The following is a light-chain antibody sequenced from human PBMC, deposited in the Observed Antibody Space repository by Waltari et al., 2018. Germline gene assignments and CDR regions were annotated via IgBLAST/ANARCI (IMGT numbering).Light chain of an antibody. J-gene: IGKJ1*01. V-gene: IGKV3-20*01. CDR2: AAY. Sequence: EIVLTQSPGTLSLSPGERATLSCRASQSVSSGYLAWYQQKPGQAPSLLIYAAYSRATGMPARFSGSGSGTDFTLTISRLEPEEFAVYYCQQYDTSPWTFGQGTKVEIK. CDR3: QQYDTSPWT. CDR1: QSVSSGY.